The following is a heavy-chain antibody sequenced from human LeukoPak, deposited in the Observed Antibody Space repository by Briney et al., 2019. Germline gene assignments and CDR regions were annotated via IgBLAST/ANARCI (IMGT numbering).Heavy chain of an antibody. CDR1: GFTFDDYA. CDR3: ARATTYDILTGFSDY. V-gene: IGHV3-9*01. CDR2: INWNSDSI. Sequence: PGGSLRLSCAVSGFTFDDYAMHWVRQVPGKGLEWVSGINWNSDSIGYADSVKGRFTISRDNAKKSLYLQMNSLRAEDTAVYYCARATTYDILTGFSDYWGQGTLVTVSS. D-gene: IGHD3-9*01. J-gene: IGHJ4*02.